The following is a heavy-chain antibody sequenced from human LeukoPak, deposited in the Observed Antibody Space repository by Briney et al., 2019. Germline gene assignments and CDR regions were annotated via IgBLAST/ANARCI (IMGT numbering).Heavy chain of an antibody. Sequence: PSETLSLTCTVSGASISSYYWSWIRQPAGKGLEWIGHIYASGSNDYNPSLKSRVTMSLDMAKNQFSLRLTSVTAADTAVYFCARMVPAGTHNYWGQGLLVTVSS. V-gene: IGHV4-4*07. D-gene: IGHD2-2*01. CDR1: GASISSYY. CDR2: IYASGSN. J-gene: IGHJ4*02. CDR3: ARMVPAGTHNY.